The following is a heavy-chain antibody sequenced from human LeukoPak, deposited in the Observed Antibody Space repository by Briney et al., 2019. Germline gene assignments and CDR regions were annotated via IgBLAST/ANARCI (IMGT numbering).Heavy chain of an antibody. Sequence: SETLSLTYAVSGYSISSGYYWGWIRQPPGKGLEWIGSIYHRGSTYYNPSLKSRVTISVDTSKNQFSLKLSSVTAADTAVYYCAGWFGELLSLFTYWGQGTLVTVSS. J-gene: IGHJ4*02. V-gene: IGHV4-38-2*01. CDR2: IYHRGST. D-gene: IGHD3-10*01. CDR3: AGWFGELLSLFTY. CDR1: GYSISSGYY.